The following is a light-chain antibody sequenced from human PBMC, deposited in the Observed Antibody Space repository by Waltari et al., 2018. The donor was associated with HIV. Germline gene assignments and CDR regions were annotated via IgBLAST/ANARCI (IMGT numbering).Light chain of an antibody. CDR3: GADHGRGSNFV. J-gene: IGLJ2*01. Sequence: QPVLTQPPSASASLGASVTLTCTLSSAYSNYKVDWFQQRPGKGPRFVMRVGTGGSVRSKGDGIPYRFSVLGSGHNRYLIINKIQEEDESDYYCGADHGRGSNFVFGGGTKLTVL. CDR2: VGTGGSVR. V-gene: IGLV9-49*01. CDR1: SAYSNYK.